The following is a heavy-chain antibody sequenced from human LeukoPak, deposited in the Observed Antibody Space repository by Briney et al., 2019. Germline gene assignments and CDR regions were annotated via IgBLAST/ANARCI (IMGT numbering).Heavy chain of an antibody. D-gene: IGHD2/OR15-2a*01. CDR3: ATDESNTFFF. CDR2: ITSKNDGGIT. CDR1: GFSFTDAW. J-gene: IGHJ4*02. Sequence: GGSLRLSCAATGFSFTDAWMSWVRQAPGKGLEGVGRITSKNDGGITDSAEPLNGRFTVSTDDSKNPLFLQLSSLSTADKDVYYCATDESNTFFFWGQGTLVTVSS. V-gene: IGHV3-15*01.